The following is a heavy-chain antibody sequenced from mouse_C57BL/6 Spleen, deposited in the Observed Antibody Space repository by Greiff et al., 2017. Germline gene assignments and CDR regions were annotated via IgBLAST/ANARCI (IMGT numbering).Heavy chain of an antibody. J-gene: IGHJ2*01. CDR2: IYPGDGDT. V-gene: IGHV1-82*01. Sequence: QVQLQQSGPELVKPGASVKISCKASGYAFSSSWMNWVKQRPGKGLEWIGRIYPGDGDTNYNGKFKGKATLTADKSSSTAYMQLSSLTSEDSAVYFCARTYGYVPFDYWGQGTTLTVSS. D-gene: IGHD2-2*01. CDR1: GYAFSSSW. CDR3: ARTYGYVPFDY.